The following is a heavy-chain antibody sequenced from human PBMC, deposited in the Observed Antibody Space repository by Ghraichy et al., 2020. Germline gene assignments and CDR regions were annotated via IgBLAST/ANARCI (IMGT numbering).Heavy chain of an antibody. J-gene: IGHJ6*02. CDR2: FDPEDGET. CDR1: GYTLTELS. Sequence: ASVKVSCKVSGYTLTELSMHWVRQAPGKGLEWMGGFDPEDGETIYAQKFQGRVTMTEDTSTDTAYMELSSLRSEDTAVYYCATEGWGIVGATGDDYYYYGMDVWGQGTTVTVSS. CDR3: ATEGWGIVGATGDDYYYYGMDV. D-gene: IGHD1-26*01. V-gene: IGHV1-24*01.